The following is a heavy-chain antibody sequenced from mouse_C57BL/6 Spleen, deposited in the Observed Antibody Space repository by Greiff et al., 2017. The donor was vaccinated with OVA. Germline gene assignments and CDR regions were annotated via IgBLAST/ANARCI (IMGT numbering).Heavy chain of an antibody. CDR3: ARDGGFFVY. V-gene: IGHV5-4*01. Sequence: EVQLVESGGGLVKPGGSLKLSCAASGFTFSSYAMSWVRQTPEKRLEWVATISDGGSYTYYPDNVKGRFTISRDNAKNNLYLQMSHLKSEDTAMYYCARDGGFFVYWGQGTLVTVSA. D-gene: IGHD3-1*01. J-gene: IGHJ3*01. CDR2: ISDGGSYT. CDR1: GFTFSSYA.